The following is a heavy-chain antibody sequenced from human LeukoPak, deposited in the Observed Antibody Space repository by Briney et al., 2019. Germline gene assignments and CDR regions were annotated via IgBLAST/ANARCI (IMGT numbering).Heavy chain of an antibody. CDR3: ARAPLVLQYRWWFDP. D-gene: IGHD5-24*01. CDR1: GFTFSSYS. J-gene: IGHJ5*02. V-gene: IGHV3-48*02. Sequence: PGGSLRLSCAASGFTFSSYSMNWVRQAPGKGLEWVSYTCSSSSTIYYADSVKGRFTISRDNAKNSLYLQMNSLRDEDTAVYYCARAPLVLQYRWWFDPWGQGTLVTVSS. CDR2: TCSSSSTI.